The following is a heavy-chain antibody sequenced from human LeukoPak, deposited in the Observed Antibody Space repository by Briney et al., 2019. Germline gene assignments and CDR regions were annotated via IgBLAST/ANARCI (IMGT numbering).Heavy chain of an antibody. CDR2: FDPEDGET. CDR3: ATAQGVVTLNWFDP. V-gene: IGHV1-24*01. CDR1: GYTFTSYY. J-gene: IGHJ5*02. Sequence: ASVKVSCKASGYTFTSYYMHWVRQAPGQGLEWMGGFDPEDGETIYAQKFQGRVTMTEDTSTDTAYMELSSLRSEDTAVYYCATAQGVVTLNWFDPWGQGTLVTVSS. D-gene: IGHD3-3*01.